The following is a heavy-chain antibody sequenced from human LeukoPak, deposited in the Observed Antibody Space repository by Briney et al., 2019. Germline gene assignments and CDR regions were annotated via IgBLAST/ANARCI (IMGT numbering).Heavy chain of an antibody. CDR2: IIPIFGTA. D-gene: IGHD2-15*01. V-gene: IGHV1-69*13. CDR3: ARHSGGSWDNNWFDP. CDR1: AGTFSIYA. J-gene: IGHJ5*02. Sequence: PVTVSFTSSAGTFSIYAISWVRQAPGQGLEWMGGIIPIFGTANYAQKFQGRVTITADESTSTAYMELSSLRFEDTAVYYCARHSGGSWDNNWFDPWGQGTLVTVSS.